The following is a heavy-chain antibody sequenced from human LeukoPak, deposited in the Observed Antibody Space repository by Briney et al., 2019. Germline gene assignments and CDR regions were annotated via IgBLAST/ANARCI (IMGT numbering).Heavy chain of an antibody. D-gene: IGHD2/OR15-2a*01. Sequence: GGSLRPSCAASGFTFSSYAMSWVRQAPGKGLEWVSSITRSGDYIFYADSVKGRFIISRDNAENSLYLQMHSLRAEDTAIYYCARVSGEYRDFWGQGTLVTVSS. J-gene: IGHJ4*02. V-gene: IGHV3-21*01. CDR3: ARVSGEYRDF. CDR2: ITRSGDYI. CDR1: GFTFSSYA.